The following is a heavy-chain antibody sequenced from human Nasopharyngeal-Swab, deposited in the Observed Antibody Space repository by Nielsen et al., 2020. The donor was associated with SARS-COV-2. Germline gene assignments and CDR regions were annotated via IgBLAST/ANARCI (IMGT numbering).Heavy chain of an antibody. CDR2: IYPGDSDT. D-gene: IGHD5/OR15-5a*01. V-gene: IGHV5-51*01. J-gene: IGHJ4*02. CDR3: ARIPSTLPDY. CDR1: GYSFINYW. Sequence: GESLKISCKASGYSFINYWIGWVRQMPGKGLEWMGIIYPGDSDTRYSPSLQGQVTISADKSISTAYLQWSSLKASDIAMYYCARIPSTLPDYWGQGTLVTVSS.